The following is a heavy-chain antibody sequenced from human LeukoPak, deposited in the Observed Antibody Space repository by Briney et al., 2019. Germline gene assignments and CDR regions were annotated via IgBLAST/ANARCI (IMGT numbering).Heavy chain of an antibody. CDR2: ASSSGTT. V-gene: IGHV4-61*02. CDR3: ARGDYYYYMDV. J-gene: IGHJ6*03. CDR1: GGSISSGTYY. Sequence: PSETLSLTCTVSGGSISSGTYYWTWIRQPAGKGLEWIGRASSSGTTNYNPYNPSLKSRVTISVDTSKNQFSLELSSVTAADTAVYYCARGDYYYYMDVWGTGTTVTVSS.